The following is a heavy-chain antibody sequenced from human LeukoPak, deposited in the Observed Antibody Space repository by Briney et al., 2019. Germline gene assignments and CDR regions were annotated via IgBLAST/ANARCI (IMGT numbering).Heavy chain of an antibody. V-gene: IGHV4-59*01. J-gene: IGHJ3*02. CDR3: ARDGPRYYGSGSYFRDAFDI. D-gene: IGHD3-10*01. CDR2: IYSSGST. CDR1: GDSISGYY. Sequence: SETLSLTCTVSGDSISGYYWSWIRQPPRKGLEWIGFIYSSGSTKYNPSLKSRVTFSIDTSTNQFSLRLTSVTASDTAVYYCARDGPRYYGSGSYFRDAFDIWGQGTTVTVSS.